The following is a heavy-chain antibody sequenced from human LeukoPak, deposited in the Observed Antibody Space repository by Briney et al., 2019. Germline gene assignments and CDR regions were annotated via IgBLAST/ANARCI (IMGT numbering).Heavy chain of an antibody. CDR1: GYTFTSYD. V-gene: IGHV1-8*01. D-gene: IGHD6-13*01. Sequence: GASVKVSCXASGYTFTSYDINWVRQATGQGLEWMGWMNPNSGNTGYAQKFQGRVTMTRNTSISTAYMELSSLRSEDTAVYYCARSRTPEQQPGYWGQGTLVTVSS. CDR2: MNPNSGNT. J-gene: IGHJ4*02. CDR3: ARSRTPEQQPGY.